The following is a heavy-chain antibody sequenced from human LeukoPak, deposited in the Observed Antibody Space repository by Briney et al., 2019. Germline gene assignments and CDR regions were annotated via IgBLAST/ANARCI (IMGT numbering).Heavy chain of an antibody. J-gene: IGHJ4*02. D-gene: IGHD2-15*01. CDR2: INPNSGGT. CDR3: ARKYCSGGSCYSDFAYYFDY. CDR1: GCTFTGYY. V-gene: IGHV1-2*02. Sequence: PLASVKVSCKASGCTFTGYYMHWVRQAPGQGLEWMGWINPNSGGTNYAQKFQGRVTMTRDTSISTAYMELSRLRSDDTAVYYCARKYCSGGSCYSDFAYYFDYWGQGTLVTVSS.